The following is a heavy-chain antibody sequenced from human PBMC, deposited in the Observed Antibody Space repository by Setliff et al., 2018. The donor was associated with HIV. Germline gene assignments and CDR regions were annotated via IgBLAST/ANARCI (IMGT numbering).Heavy chain of an antibody. V-gene: IGHV3-48*03. CDR1: GFTLNTYE. D-gene: IGHD2-2*01. CDR2: IGSSGTSI. Sequence: PGGFLRLSCVASGFTLNTYEMNWVRQAPGKGLEWVSHIGSSGTSIYYADSVKGRFTSSRDNAKNSLYLQMNSLRAEDTAFYYCARGRVPGNYWGQGTLVTVSS. CDR3: ARGRVPGNY. J-gene: IGHJ4*02.